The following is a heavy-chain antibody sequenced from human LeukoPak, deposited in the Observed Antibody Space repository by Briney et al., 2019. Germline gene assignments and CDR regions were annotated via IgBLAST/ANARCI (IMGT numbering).Heavy chain of an antibody. V-gene: IGHV4-34*01. D-gene: IGHD1-26*01. J-gene: IGHJ3*02. CDR2: INHSGST. CDR1: GGSFSGYY. CDR3: ARVSSPWSPRDAFDI. Sequence: SETLSLTCAVYGGSFSGYYWSWIRQPPGKGLEWIGEINHSGSTNYNPSLKSRVTISVDTSKNQFSLQLNSVTPEDTAVYYCARVSSPWSPRDAFDIWGQGTMVTVSS.